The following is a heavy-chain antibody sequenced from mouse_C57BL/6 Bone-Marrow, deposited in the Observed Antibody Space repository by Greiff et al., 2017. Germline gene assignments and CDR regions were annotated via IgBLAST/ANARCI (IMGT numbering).Heavy chain of an antibody. CDR2: IYPSDSEN. CDR1: GYTFPSFW. CDR3: ARGPTVPDY. Sequence: VQLQQPGAELVRPGSSVKLSCKASGYTFPSFWMDWVKQRPGQGLEWIGNIYPSDSENHYNQKSKDKATLTVDKSASTAYMQLSSLTSEDSAVYYCARGPTVPDYWGQGPTLTVSS. J-gene: IGHJ2*01. D-gene: IGHD1-1*01. V-gene: IGHV1-61*01.